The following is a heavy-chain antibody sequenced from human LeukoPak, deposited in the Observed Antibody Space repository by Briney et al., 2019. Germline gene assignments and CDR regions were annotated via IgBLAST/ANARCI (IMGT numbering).Heavy chain of an antibody. CDR3: YSGVPGTYAFDI. CDR1: GYTFTSYD. D-gene: IGHD1-26*01. CDR2: MNPNIGTT. Sequence: ASVKVSRKASGYTFTSYDINWVRQATGQGLEWMGWMNPNIGTTGYAQKFQGRVTMTRNTSISTAYMELSSLRSEDTAVYYYYSGVPGTYAFDIWGQGTMVTVSS. J-gene: IGHJ3*02. V-gene: IGHV1-8*01.